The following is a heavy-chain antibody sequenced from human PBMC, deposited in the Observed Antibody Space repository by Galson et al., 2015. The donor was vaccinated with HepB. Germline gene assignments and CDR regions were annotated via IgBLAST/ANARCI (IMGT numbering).Heavy chain of an antibody. Sequence: SLRLSCAASTFIFSTYSMNWVRQAPGKGLEWLSYISFSSPTIYYADSVKGRFTISRDNAKNSLYLQMNSLRAEDTAVYYCARAALGWFDPWGQGTLVTVSS. J-gene: IGHJ5*02. V-gene: IGHV3-48*04. CDR1: TFIFSTYS. D-gene: IGHD6-25*01. CDR3: ARAALGWFDP. CDR2: ISFSSPTI.